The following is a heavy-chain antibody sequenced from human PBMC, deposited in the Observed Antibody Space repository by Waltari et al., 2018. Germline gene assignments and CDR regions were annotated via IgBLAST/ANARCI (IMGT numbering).Heavy chain of an antibody. CDR2: INHSGST. Sequence: QVQLQQWGAGLLKPSETLSLTCAVYGGSFSGYYWNWIRQPPGKGLEWIGEINHSGSTNYNPSLKSRVTISVDTSKNQFSLKLSSVTAADTAVYYCATAPLRYFDWLIYWGQGTLVTVSS. CDR1: GGSFSGYY. D-gene: IGHD3-9*01. V-gene: IGHV4-34*01. CDR3: ATAPLRYFDWLIY. J-gene: IGHJ4*02.